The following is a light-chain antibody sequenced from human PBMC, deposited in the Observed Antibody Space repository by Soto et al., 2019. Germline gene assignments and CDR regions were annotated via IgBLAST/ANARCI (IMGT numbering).Light chain of an antibody. J-gene: IGKJ5*01. CDR2: GAS. CDR1: QSVSSSY. CDR3: QQYGSSRP. V-gene: IGKV3-20*01. Sequence: DIVFTESPASLFVSAGERETISCRASQSVSSSYLAWYQQKPGQAPRLLIYGASSRATGIPDRFSGSGSGTDFTLTISRLEPEDFAVYYCQQYGSSRPFGQGTRLRL.